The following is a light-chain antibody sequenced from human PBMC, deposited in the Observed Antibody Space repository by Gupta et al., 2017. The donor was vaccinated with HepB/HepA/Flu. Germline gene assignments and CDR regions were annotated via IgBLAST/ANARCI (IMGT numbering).Light chain of an antibody. V-gene: IGLV1-47*02. Sequence: QSVLTQPPSASGTPAEGVTISCSGSSSNIGSYYAYWFQQLPGTAPTLLIYNNNQRPSGVPDRFSGSRSGTSDSLAIGGLQSEDEADYYCAAWDDSLNGCVFGGGTKLTVL. CDR3: AAWDDSLNGCV. CDR2: NNN. CDR1: SSNIGSYY. J-gene: IGLJ2*01.